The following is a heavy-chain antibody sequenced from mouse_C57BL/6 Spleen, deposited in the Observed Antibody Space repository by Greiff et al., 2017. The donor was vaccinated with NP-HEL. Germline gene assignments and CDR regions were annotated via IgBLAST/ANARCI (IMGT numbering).Heavy chain of an antibody. Sequence: QVQLQQSGAELVKPGASVKLSCKASGYTFTSYWMQWVKQRPGQGLEWIGEIDPSDSYTNYNQKFKGKATLTVDTSSSTAYMQLSSLTSEDSAVYYCAREAARGVDYDDFDYWGQGTTLTVSS. CDR1: GYTFTSYW. J-gene: IGHJ2*01. CDR3: AREAARGVDYDDFDY. V-gene: IGHV1-50*01. D-gene: IGHD2-4*01. CDR2: IDPSDSYT.